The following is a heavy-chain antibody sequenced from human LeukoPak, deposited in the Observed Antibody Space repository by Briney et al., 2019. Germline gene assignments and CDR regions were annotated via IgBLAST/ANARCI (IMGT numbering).Heavy chain of an antibody. J-gene: IGHJ5*02. CDR1: GYTFTSYG. CDR3: ARSEDSNYWFDP. V-gene: IGHV1-18*01. D-gene: IGHD4-11*01. Sequence: ASVKVSCKASGYTFTSYGISWVRQAPGQGLEWMGWISAYNGNTNYAQKLQGRVTMTTDTSTSTACMELRSLRSDDTAVYYCARSEDSNYWFDPWGQGTLVTVSS. CDR2: ISAYNGNT.